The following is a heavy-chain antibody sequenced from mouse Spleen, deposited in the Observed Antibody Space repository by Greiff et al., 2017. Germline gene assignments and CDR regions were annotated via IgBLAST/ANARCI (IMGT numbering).Heavy chain of an antibody. CDR3: ARRRIYDGYYDYAMDY. V-gene: IGHV1-42*01. CDR1: GYSFTGYY. J-gene: IGHJ4*01. Sequence: VQLKQSGPELVKPGASVKISCKASGYSFTGYYMNWVKQSPEKSLEWIGEINPSTGGTTYNQKFKAKATLTVDKSSSTAYMQLKSLTSEDSAVYYCARRRIYDGYYDYAMDYWGQGTSVTVSS. D-gene: IGHD2-3*01. CDR2: INPSTGGT.